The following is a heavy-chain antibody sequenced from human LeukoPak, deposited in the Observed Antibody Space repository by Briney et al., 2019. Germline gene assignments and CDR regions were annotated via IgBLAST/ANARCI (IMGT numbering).Heavy chain of an antibody. V-gene: IGHV3-21*04. J-gene: IGHJ4*02. CDR2: ISSSSSYI. CDR1: GFTFSSYS. Sequence: PGGSLRLSCAASGFTFSSYSMNWVRQAPGKGLEWVSSISSSSSYIYYADSVKGRFTISRDNAKNSLYLQMNSLRAEDTAVYYCAKAEDIVVVVAATSFDYWGQGTLVTVSS. D-gene: IGHD2-15*01. CDR3: AKAEDIVVVVAATSFDY.